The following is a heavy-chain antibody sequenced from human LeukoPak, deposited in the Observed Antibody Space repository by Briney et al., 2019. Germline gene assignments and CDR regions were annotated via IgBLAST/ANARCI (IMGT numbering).Heavy chain of an antibody. CDR2: ISAYNGNT. CDR1: GYTFTSYG. V-gene: IGHV1-18*01. Sequence: RASVKVSCKASGYTFTSYGISWVRQAPGQGLEWMGWISAYNGNTNYAQKLQGRVTMTTDTSTSTAYIELRSLRSDDTAVYYCARGYIPKLDTAMVRGLYYYYGMYVWGQGTTVTVSS. D-gene: IGHD5-18*01. CDR3: ARGYIPKLDTAMVRGLYYYYGMYV. J-gene: IGHJ6*02.